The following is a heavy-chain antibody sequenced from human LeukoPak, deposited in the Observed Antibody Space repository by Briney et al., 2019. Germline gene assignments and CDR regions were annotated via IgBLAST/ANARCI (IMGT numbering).Heavy chain of an antibody. J-gene: IGHJ4*02. CDR2: ISAYNGNT. V-gene: IGHV1-18*01. D-gene: IGHD3-22*01. CDR1: GYTFTSYG. Sequence: GASVKVSCKASGYTFTSYGISWVRQAPGQGLEWMGWISAYNGNTNYAQKLQGRVTMTTDTSTSTAYMELRSLRSDDTAVYYCARARYYYVSSGYYYRSGGSDYWGQGTLVTVSS. CDR3: ARARYYYVSSGYYYRSGGSDY.